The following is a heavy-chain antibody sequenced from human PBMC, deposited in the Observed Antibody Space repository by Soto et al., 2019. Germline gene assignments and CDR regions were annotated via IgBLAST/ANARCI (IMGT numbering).Heavy chain of an antibody. Sequence: QVQLLQSGTEVKKPGASVKVSCKASGYTFTAYYIHWVRQAPGQGLEWMGWIIPDSGATKYTQKYQGSVTMTSEASINTASLEVSRLRFDDTAVYLCARGYRISRFGVRNWLDPWGQGTLVTVSS. CDR1: GYTFTAYY. V-gene: IGHV1-2*02. D-gene: IGHD3-3*01. CDR3: ARGYRISRFGVRNWLDP. CDR2: IIPDSGAT. J-gene: IGHJ5*02.